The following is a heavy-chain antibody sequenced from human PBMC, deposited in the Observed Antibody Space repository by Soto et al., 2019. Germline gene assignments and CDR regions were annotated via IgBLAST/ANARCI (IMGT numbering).Heavy chain of an antibody. CDR2: INPSGGST. CDR3: ASVLSGDFDAFDI. V-gene: IGHV1-46*03. J-gene: IGHJ3*02. Sequence: GASVKVSCKASGYTFTSYYMHWVRQAPGQGLEWMGIINPSGGSTSYAQKFQGRVTMTRDTSTSTVYMELSSLRSEDTAVYYCASVLSGDFDAFDIWGQGTMVTVS. D-gene: IGHD2-21*01. CDR1: GYTFTSYY.